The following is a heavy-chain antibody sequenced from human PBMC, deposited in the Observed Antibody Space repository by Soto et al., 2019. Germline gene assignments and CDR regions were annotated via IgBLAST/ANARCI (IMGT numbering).Heavy chain of an antibody. CDR3: ARGTGIAVAGTLRYYYYYGMDV. CDR1: GDSVSSNSAA. Sequence: SQTLSLTCAISGDSVSSNSAAWNWIRQSPSRGLEWLGRTYYRSKWYNDYAVSVKSRITINPDTSKNQFSLQLNSVTPEDTAVYYCARGTGIAVAGTLRYYYYYGMDVWGQGTTVTVSS. J-gene: IGHJ6*02. CDR2: TYYRSKWYN. D-gene: IGHD6-19*01. V-gene: IGHV6-1*01.